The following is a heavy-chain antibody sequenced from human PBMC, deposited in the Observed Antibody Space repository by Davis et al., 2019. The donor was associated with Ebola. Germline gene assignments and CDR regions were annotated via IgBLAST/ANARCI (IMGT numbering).Heavy chain of an antibody. D-gene: IGHD6-25*01. J-gene: IGHJ5*02. CDR1: GYTFSSFG. CDR3: ARTIAAGDWFDP. CDR2: ISAHNGNT. Sequence: ASVKVSCKASGYTFSSFGISWVRQAPGQGLEWMGWISAHNGNTDYAQRLQGRVTMTTDTSTSTAYMELRSLRSDDTAVYYCARTIAAGDWFDPWGQGTLVTVSS. V-gene: IGHV1-18*04.